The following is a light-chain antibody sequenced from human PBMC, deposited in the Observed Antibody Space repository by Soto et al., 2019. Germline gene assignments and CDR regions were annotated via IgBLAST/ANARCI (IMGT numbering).Light chain of an antibody. CDR3: QQYHSYPVT. J-gene: IGKJ4*01. Sequence: DIQMTQSPSSLSASVGDTVTITCRASQDISNFVAWFQQKPGKAPESLIFSASSLESGVPSKFSGSGSGTDFTLTISNLQPEDFATYDCQQYHSYPVTFGGGTKVEI. V-gene: IGKV1-16*02. CDR1: QDISNF. CDR2: SAS.